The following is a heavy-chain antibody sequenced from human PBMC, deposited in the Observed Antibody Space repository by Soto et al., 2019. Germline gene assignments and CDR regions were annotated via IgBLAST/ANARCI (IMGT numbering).Heavy chain of an antibody. D-gene: IGHD1-26*01. Sequence: QVHLQESGPGLVKPSQTLSLTCTVSGGSITGDNYFWSWVRQHPEKGLEWIGYISYSRTTYYNPSLKSRVTISVDTSKNQFSLSLISVTAADTAMYFCAREVNSPATSDAFDIWGQVTVVTVSS. CDR2: ISYSRTT. V-gene: IGHV4-31*03. CDR1: GGSITGDNYF. J-gene: IGHJ3*02. CDR3: AREVNSPATSDAFDI.